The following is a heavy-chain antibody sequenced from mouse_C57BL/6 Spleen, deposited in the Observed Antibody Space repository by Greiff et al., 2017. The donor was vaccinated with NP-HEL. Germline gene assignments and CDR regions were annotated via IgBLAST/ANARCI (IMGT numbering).Heavy chain of an antibody. CDR1: GYTFTDYE. J-gene: IGHJ3*01. CDR2: IDPETGGT. D-gene: IGHD2-12*01. V-gene: IGHV1-15*01. CDR3: TRSGPVKRGFAY. Sequence: QVQLQQSGAELVRPGASVTLSCKASGYTFTDYEMHWVKQTPVHGLEWIGAIDPETGGTAYNQKFKGKAILTADKSSSTAYMELRSLTSEDSAVYYCTRSGPVKRGFAYWGQGTLVTVSA.